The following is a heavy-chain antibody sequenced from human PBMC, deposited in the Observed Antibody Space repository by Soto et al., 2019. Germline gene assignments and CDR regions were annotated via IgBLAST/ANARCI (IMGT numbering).Heavy chain of an antibody. CDR3: ARPYSGSYYGYFQN. CDR2: INPNSGGT. CDR1: GYTFTGYY. J-gene: IGHJ1*01. D-gene: IGHD1-26*01. V-gene: IGHV1-2*02. Sequence: ASVKVSCKASGYTFTGYYMHWVRQAPGQGLEWMGWINPNSGGTNYAQKFQGRVTMTRDTSISTAYMELSRLRSDDTAVYYCARPYSGSYYGYFQNWGQGTLVTVSS.